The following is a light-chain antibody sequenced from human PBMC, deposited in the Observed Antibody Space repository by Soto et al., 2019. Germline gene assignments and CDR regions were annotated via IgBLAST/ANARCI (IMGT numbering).Light chain of an antibody. CDR2: VVS. CDR1: QSLLQNNGYHY. Sequence: DIVMTQSPLSLPVTPGEPASISCRASQSLLQNNGYHYLNWYLQKPGQSPQLLIYVVSNRASGGTDRCSGSGSGTDVTLRIRRVEAEDVGVYYCMQPLQLPFTFGPGTKVDFK. CDR3: MQPLQLPFT. V-gene: IGKV2-28*01. J-gene: IGKJ3*01.